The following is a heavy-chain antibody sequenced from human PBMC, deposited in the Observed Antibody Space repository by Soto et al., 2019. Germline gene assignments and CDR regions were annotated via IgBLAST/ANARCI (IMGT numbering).Heavy chain of an antibody. CDR2: IYYSGST. CDR1: GGSISSYY. Sequence: SETLSLTCTVSGGSISSYYWSWIRQPPGKGLEWIGYIYYSGSTNYNPSLKSRVTISVDTSKNQFSLKLSSVTAADTAVYYCARGRLDYYGSGSYYNGPLDYWGQGTLVTVSS. CDR3: ARGRLDYYGSGSYYNGPLDY. V-gene: IGHV4-59*01. D-gene: IGHD3-10*01. J-gene: IGHJ4*02.